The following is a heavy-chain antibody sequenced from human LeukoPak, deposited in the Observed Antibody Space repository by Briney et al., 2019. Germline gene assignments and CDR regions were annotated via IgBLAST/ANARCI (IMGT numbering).Heavy chain of an antibody. CDR2: IYSGGST. J-gene: IGHJ4*02. CDR1: GFTVSSNY. Sequence: GGSLRLSCAASGFTVSSNYMSWVRQAPGKGLEWVSVIYSGGSTYCADSVKGRFTISRDNSKNTLYLQMNSLRAEDTAVYYCARERWLALDYWGQGTLVTVSS. CDR3: ARERWLALDY. V-gene: IGHV3-53*01. D-gene: IGHD6-19*01.